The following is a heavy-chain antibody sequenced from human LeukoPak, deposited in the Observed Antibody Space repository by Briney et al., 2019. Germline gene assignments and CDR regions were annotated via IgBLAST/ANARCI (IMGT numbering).Heavy chain of an antibody. CDR2: IKEDGTKK. CDR1: GFTFSNYW. V-gene: IGHV3-7*03. J-gene: IGHJ2*01. D-gene: IGHD1-7*01. Sequence: PGGSLRLSCAASGFTFSNYWMTWVRQAPGKGLEWVANIKEDGTKKNYVDSVRGRFTISRDNAKNSLYLQLNSLRAEDTAVYYCAKANGITGTTYWYFDLWGRGTLVTVSS. CDR3: AKANGITGTTYWYFDL.